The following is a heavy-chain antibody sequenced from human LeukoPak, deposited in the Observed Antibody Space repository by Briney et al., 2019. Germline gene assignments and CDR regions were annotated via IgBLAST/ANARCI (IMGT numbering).Heavy chain of an antibody. D-gene: IGHD3-22*01. CDR1: GGSISSSSYY. J-gene: IGHJ4*02. CDR3: AREAKSYDGDGYYLDY. Sequence: SETLSLTCTVSGGSISSSSYYWGWIRQPPGKGLEWIGSIYYSGGTYYNPSLKSRVTISVDTSKNQFSLKLSSVTAADTAVFYCAREAKSYDGDGYYLDYWGQGILVTVAS. V-gene: IGHV4-39*07. CDR2: IYYSGGT.